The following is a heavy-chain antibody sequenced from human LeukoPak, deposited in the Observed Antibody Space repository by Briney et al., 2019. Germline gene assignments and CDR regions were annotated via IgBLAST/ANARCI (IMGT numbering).Heavy chain of an antibody. CDR2: INTDGSST. D-gene: IGHD1-1*01. CDR3: ARALGRGHYFDH. CDR1: GFAFSSHW. J-gene: IGHJ4*02. V-gene: IGHV3-74*01. Sequence: GGSLRLSCAASGFAFSSHWMHWARQAPGKGLVWVSRINTDGSSTRYADSVKGRFTISRDNAKNTLYLQMDSLRAEDTAVYYCARALGRGHYFDHWGQGTLVTVSS.